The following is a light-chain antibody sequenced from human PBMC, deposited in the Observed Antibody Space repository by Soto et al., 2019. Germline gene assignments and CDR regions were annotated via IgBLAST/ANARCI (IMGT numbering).Light chain of an antibody. CDR1: QSVDSK. CDR2: DAS. Sequence: IVMTQSPATLSVSPGERAIFSCRASQSVDSKLAWYQQKPGQAPSLLIYDASTRATGIPARFSGSGSGTEFTLTISSLQSEDFAIYYCQQYYVWNTFGGGTKVEIK. J-gene: IGKJ4*01. CDR3: QQYYVWNT. V-gene: IGKV3D-15*01.